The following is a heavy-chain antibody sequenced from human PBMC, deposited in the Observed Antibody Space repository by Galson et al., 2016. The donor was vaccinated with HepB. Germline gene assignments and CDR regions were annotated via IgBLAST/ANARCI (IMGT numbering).Heavy chain of an antibody. Sequence: SLRLSCAASGFTFNNYGMTWVRQAPGKGLEVVSSISRSGDSTDYADSVKGRFTISRDNSKNTLSLQMSRLRAEDTAVYYCVQGSTAPAVWGKGTTVTVSS. CDR1: GFTFNNYG. V-gene: IGHV3-23*01. J-gene: IGHJ6*04. CDR2: ISRSGDST. CDR3: VQGSTAPAV. D-gene: IGHD1-26*01.